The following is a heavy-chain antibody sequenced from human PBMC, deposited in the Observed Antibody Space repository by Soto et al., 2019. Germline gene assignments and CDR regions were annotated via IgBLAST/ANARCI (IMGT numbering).Heavy chain of an antibody. Sequence: GGSLRLSCAASGFTFSNAWMSWVRQAPGKGLEWVGRIKSKTDGGTTDYAAPVKGRFTISRDDSKNTLYLQMNSLKTEDTAVYYCTYSSGYYHDAFDIWGQGTMVTVSS. D-gene: IGHD3-22*01. V-gene: IGHV3-15*01. CDR3: TYSSGYYHDAFDI. CDR2: IKSKTDGGTT. J-gene: IGHJ3*02. CDR1: GFTFSNAW.